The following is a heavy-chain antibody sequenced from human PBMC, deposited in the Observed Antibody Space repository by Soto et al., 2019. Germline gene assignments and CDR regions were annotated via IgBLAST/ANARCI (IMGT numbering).Heavy chain of an antibody. Sequence: GGSLRLSCAASGFTFSSYAMSWVRQAPGKGLEWVSAISGSGGSTYYADSVKGRFTISRDNANSSLYLEMSSLRDGDTAIYFCARDSSRYTYGSFYFDSWGQGTLVTVSS. J-gene: IGHJ4*02. CDR1: GFTFSSYA. D-gene: IGHD5-18*01. CDR2: ISGSGGST. V-gene: IGHV3-23*01. CDR3: ARDSSRYTYGSFYFDS.